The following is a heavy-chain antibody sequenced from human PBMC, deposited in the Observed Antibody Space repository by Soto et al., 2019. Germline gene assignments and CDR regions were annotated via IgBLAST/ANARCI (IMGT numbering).Heavy chain of an antibody. Sequence: QVQLVESGGGVVQPGRSLRLSCAASGFTFSSYGMHWVRQAPGKGLEWVAVIWYDGSNKYYADSVKGRFTISRDNSKNTLYLQMNSLRADETAVYYCARTGYYGSGSYYLSYYYYMDVWGKGTTVTVSS. CDR3: ARTGYYGSGSYYLSYYYYMDV. J-gene: IGHJ6*03. V-gene: IGHV3-33*01. CDR2: IWYDGSNK. CDR1: GFTFSSYG. D-gene: IGHD3-10*01.